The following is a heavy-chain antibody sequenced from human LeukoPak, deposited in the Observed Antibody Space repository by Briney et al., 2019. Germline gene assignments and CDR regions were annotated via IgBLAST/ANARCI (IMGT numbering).Heavy chain of an antibody. D-gene: IGHD1-1*01. CDR2: ISGSGGST. Sequence: GGSLRLSCAASGFTFSSYAMSWVRQAPGKGLEWVSAISGSGGSTYYADSVKGRLTISRDNSKNTLYLQMNSLRAEDTAVYYCAKGKVRDDAFDIWGQGTMVTVSS. CDR1: GFTFSSYA. J-gene: IGHJ3*02. V-gene: IGHV3-23*01. CDR3: AKGKVRDDAFDI.